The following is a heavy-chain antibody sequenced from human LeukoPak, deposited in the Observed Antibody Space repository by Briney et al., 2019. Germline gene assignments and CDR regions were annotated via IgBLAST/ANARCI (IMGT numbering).Heavy chain of an antibody. CDR2: IYYSGST. J-gene: IGHJ4*02. Sequence: SETLSLTCTVSGGSISSSSYYWGWIRQPPGKGLEWIGSIYYSGSTYYNPSLKSRVTISVDTSKNQFSLKLSSVTAADTAVYYCARHRSEHGDYPFYWGQGTLVTVSS. CDR1: GGSISSSSYY. CDR3: ARHRSEHGDYPFY. V-gene: IGHV4-39*01. D-gene: IGHD4-17*01.